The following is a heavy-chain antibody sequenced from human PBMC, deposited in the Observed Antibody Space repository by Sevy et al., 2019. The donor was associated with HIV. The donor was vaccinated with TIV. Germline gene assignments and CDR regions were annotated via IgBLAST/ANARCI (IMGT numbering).Heavy chain of an antibody. CDR1: GFAFSNYYA. J-gene: IGHJ6*02. D-gene: IGHD4-17*01. Sequence: GGSLRLSCAASGFAFSNYYAMYWVRKAPGKGLKWVALISYDGNDKYYADSVKGRFTISRDNFKNTLYLQMNSLTAEDTAVYYCARPRANYVDNYFFYAMDVWGQGTTVTVSS. V-gene: IGHV3-30-3*01. CDR3: ARPRANYVDNYFFYAMDV. CDR2: ISYDGNDK.